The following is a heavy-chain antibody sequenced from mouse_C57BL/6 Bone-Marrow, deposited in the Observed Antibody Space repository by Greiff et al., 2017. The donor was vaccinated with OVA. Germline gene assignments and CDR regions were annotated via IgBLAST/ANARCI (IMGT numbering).Heavy chain of an antibody. CDR2: IDPSDSYT. Sequence: QVQLQQSGAELVKPGASVKLSCKASGYTFTSYWMQWVKQRPGQGLEWIGEIDPSDSYTNYNQKFKGKATLTVDTSSSTAYMQLSSLTSEDSAVYYCAREPLLLRYYFDYWGQGTTLTVSS. CDR3: AREPLLLRYYFDY. D-gene: IGHD1-1*01. CDR1: GYTFTSYW. V-gene: IGHV1-50*01. J-gene: IGHJ2*01.